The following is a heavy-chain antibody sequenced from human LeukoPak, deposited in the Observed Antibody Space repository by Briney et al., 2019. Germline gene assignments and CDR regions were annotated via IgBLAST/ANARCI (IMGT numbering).Heavy chain of an antibody. CDR2: SYTTGRT. J-gene: IGHJ4*02. Sequence: SDTLSLTCTVSGGSIGSYYWSWVRQPAGKGLEWIGRSYTTGRTIYNPSLKSRVTMSLDTSKNQLSLNLSSVTAADTAVYYCARSGGSGFQLDSWGQGTLATVSS. CDR1: GGSIGSYY. D-gene: IGHD1-26*01. CDR3: ARSGGSGFQLDS. V-gene: IGHV4-4*07.